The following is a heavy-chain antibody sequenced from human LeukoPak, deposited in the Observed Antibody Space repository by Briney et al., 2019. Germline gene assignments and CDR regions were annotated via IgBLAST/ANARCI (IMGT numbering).Heavy chain of an antibody. CDR3: ARDWRYYYDSSGYYYLDYFDY. J-gene: IGHJ4*02. Sequence: ASVKVSCKASGYSFTGYYIHWVRQAPGQGLEWMGWINPNSGGTNYAQKFQGRVTMTRDTSISTAYMELSRLRSDDTAAYYCARDWRYYYDSSGYYYLDYFDYWGQGTLVTVSS. V-gene: IGHV1-2*02. CDR1: GYSFTGYY. CDR2: INPNSGGT. D-gene: IGHD3-22*01.